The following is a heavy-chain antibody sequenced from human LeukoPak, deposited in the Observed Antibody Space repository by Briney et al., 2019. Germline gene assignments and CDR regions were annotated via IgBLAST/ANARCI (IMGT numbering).Heavy chain of an antibody. V-gene: IGHV4-4*08. CDR3: ASSPRRDYTYGYARNFDS. CDR2: IHTSGTT. Sequence: PSETLSLTCTVSGCSITYYYWNWIRQAPGKGLEWIGNIHTSGTTLYNPSLRSRATISLDTYRSQVTLRLTTVTAADTPVYYGASSPRRDYTYGYARNFDSWGQGTLLTVSS. J-gene: IGHJ4*02. CDR1: GCSITYYY. D-gene: IGHD5-18*01.